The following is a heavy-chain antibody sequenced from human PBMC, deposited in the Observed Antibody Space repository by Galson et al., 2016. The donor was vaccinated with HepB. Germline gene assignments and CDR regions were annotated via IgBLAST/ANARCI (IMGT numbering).Heavy chain of an antibody. Sequence: SLRLSCAASGFTFSSYAMSWVRQAPGKGLEWVSTISGRGGNTYYADSVKGRFTISRDNSKNTLFMQMNSLGAEDTAIYSCAKYLDVLEWPFDYWGQGTLVTVSS. CDR2: ISGRGGNT. CDR3: AKYLDVLEWPFDY. D-gene: IGHD3-3*01. J-gene: IGHJ4*02. CDR1: GFTFSSYA. V-gene: IGHV3-23*01.